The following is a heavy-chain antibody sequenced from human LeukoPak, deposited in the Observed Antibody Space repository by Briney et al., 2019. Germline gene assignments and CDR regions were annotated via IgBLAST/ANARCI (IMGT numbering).Heavy chain of an antibody. J-gene: IGHJ4*02. CDR1: GYSFTSYW. Sequence: KPGESLKISCKGSGYSFTSYWIGWERQMPGKGLEWMGIIYPGDSETRYSPSSQGQPTISADKPTSTAYLQWSSLKASDTAMYYCARAGKVVPAANMVWGQGTLVTVSS. CDR2: IYPGDSET. CDR3: ARAGKVVPAANMV. D-gene: IGHD2-2*01. V-gene: IGHV5-51*04.